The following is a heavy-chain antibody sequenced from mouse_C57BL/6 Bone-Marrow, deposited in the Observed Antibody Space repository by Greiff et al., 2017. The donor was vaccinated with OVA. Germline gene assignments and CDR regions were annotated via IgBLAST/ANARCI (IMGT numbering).Heavy chain of an antibody. Sequence: DVMLVESEGGLVQPGRSMKLSCTASGFTFSDYYMAWVRQVPEKGLEWVANINYDGSSTYYLDSLKSRFIISRDNAKNILYLQMSSLKSEDTATYYCARERGEDYAMDYWGQGTSVTVSS. J-gene: IGHJ4*01. CDR3: ARERGEDYAMDY. CDR1: GFTFSDYY. V-gene: IGHV5-16*01. CDR2: INYDGSST.